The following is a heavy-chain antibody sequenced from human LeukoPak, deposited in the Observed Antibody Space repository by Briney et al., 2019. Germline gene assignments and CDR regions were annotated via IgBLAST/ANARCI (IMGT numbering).Heavy chain of an antibody. CDR3: ARVGPPGIAVADTN. CDR2: INPNSGGT. D-gene: IGHD6-19*01. J-gene: IGHJ4*02. CDR1: GYTFTGYC. V-gene: IGHV1-2*06. Sequence: ASVKVSCKASGYTFTGYCMHWVRQAPGHGLEWMGRINPNSGGTNYAQKIQGRVTMTRDTSISTAYMELSRLRSDDTAVYYCARVGPPGIAVADTNWGQGTLVTVSS.